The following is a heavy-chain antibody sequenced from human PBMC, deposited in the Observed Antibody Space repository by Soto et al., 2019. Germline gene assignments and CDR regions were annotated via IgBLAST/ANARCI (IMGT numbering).Heavy chain of an antibody. CDR2: ISGSGATK. CDR1: GFTFSSHS. J-gene: IGHJ4*02. CDR3: ARAISGFSYVVDY. D-gene: IGHD5-18*01. Sequence: SLRLSCAASGFTFSSHSINWVRQAPGKGLEWVSYISGSGATKYYADSVKGRFTISRDNARNSLYLQMSSLSDEDTAVYYCARAISGFSYVVDYWGQGTMVTVSS. V-gene: IGHV3-48*02.